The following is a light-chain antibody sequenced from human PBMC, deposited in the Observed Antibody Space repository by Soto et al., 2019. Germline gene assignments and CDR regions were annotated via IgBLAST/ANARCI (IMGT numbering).Light chain of an antibody. CDR1: SSDV. V-gene: IGLV2-14*01. CDR2: EVS. J-gene: IGLJ2*01. CDR3: SSYTTSSTLEV. Sequence: QSAVTQPASVSGSPGQSITISCTGTSSDVSWYQQHPGKAPKVIIYEVSNRPSGVSNRFSGSKSGNTASLTISGLLAEDEADYYCSSYTTSSTLEVFGGGTKLTVL.